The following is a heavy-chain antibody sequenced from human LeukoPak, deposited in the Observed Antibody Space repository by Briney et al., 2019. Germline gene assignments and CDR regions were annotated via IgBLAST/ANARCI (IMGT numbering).Heavy chain of an antibody. V-gene: IGHV4-61*02. CDR3: PVAGTGYMDV. D-gene: IGHD6-19*01. J-gene: IGHJ6*03. CDR1: GGSISSGSYF. Sequence: KPSETLSLTCTVSGGSISSGSYFWSWIRQPAGKGLEWIGRIYTTGSTNYNPSLKSRVTISVDTSKNQFSLKLSSVTAADTAVYYCPVAGTGYMDVWGKGTTVTVSS. CDR2: IYTTGST.